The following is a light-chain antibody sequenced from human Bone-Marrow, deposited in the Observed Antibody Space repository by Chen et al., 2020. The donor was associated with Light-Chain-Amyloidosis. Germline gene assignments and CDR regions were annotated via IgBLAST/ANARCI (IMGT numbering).Light chain of an antibody. J-gene: IGLJ2*01. CDR1: DLPTKY. CDR3: QSADSSGTYEVI. CDR2: RGT. V-gene: IGLV3-25*03. Sequence: SYELTQPPSVSVSPGQTARITCSGDDLPTKYAYWYQQKPGQAPVLVIHRGTERPSWISDRCSGSSSGKTATLTVSGVQAEDEADYHCQSADSSGTYEVIFGGGTKLTVL.